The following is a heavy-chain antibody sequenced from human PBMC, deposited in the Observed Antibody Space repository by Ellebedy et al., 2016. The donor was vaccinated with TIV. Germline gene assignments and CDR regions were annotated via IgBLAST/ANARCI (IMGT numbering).Heavy chain of an antibody. J-gene: IGHJ4*02. Sequence: ASVKVSXXASGGTFSSYAISWVRQAPGQGLEWMGWISAYNGNTNYAQKLQGRVTMTTDTSTSTAYMELRSLRSDDTAVYYCARVELEYGGIAVAGTGNDYWGQGTLVTVSS. D-gene: IGHD6-19*01. CDR2: ISAYNGNT. CDR1: GGTFSSYA. CDR3: ARVELEYGGIAVAGTGNDY. V-gene: IGHV1-18*01.